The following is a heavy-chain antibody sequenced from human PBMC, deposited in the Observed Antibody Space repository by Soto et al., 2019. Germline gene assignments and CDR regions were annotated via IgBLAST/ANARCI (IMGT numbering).Heavy chain of an antibody. J-gene: IGHJ4*02. V-gene: IGHV4-61*01. Sequence: SETLSLTCTVSGGSVSSGSYYWSWIRQPPGKGLEWIGYIYYSGSTNYNPSLKSRVTISVDTSKSQFSLKLSSVTAADTAVYYCASQGTHYFDYWGQGALVTVSS. CDR3: ASQGTHYFDY. D-gene: IGHD1-1*01. CDR2: IYYSGST. CDR1: GGSVSSGSYY.